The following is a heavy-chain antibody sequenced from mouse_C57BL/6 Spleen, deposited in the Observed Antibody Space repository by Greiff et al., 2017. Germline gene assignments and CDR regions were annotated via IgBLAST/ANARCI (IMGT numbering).Heavy chain of an antibody. CDR1: GYSITSCYY. J-gene: IGHJ2*01. CDR3: ARDGNPYYFDY. Sequence: EVQLQESGPGLVKPSQSLSLTCSVTGYSITSCYYWNWIRQFPGNKLEWMGYISYDGSNNYNPSLKNRISITRDTSKNQFFLKLNSVTTEDTATYYCARDGNPYYFDYWGQGTTLTVSS. D-gene: IGHD2-1*01. CDR2: ISYDGSN. V-gene: IGHV3-6*01.